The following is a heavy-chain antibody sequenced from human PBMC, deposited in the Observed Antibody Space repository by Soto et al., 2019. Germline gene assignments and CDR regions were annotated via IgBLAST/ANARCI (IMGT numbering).Heavy chain of an antibody. CDR2: IYYSGIT. V-gene: IGHV4-31*03. Sequence: QGPLEESGPRLVKPSQTLSLPRTFSGGSISRGGYYRSWVRQHPGKGLEWIGYIYYSGITYYNPSLKSRVTISVDTSKNQFSLKLSSVTAADTAVYYCARSVFPWGQGTLVTVSS. CDR3: ARSVFP. J-gene: IGHJ5*02. CDR1: GGSISRGGYY.